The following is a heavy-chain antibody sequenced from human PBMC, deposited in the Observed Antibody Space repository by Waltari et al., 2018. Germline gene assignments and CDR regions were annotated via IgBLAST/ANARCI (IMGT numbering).Heavy chain of an antibody. CDR3: ARVPMPLIAARQYWYFDL. D-gene: IGHD6-6*01. V-gene: IGHV1-2*06. Sequence: QVQLVQSGAEVKKPGASVKVSCKASGYTFTGYYMHWVRQAPGQGLEWMGRINPNSGGTNYAQKFQGRVTMTRDTSISTAYMELSRLRSDDTAVYYCARVPMPLIAARQYWYFDLWGRGTLVTVSS. CDR2: INPNSGGT. CDR1: GYTFTGYY. J-gene: IGHJ2*01.